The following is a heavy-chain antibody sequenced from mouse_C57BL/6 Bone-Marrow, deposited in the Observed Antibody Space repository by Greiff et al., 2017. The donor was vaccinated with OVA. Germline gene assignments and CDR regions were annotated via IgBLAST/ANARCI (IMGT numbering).Heavy chain of an antibody. V-gene: IGHV5-6*01. CDR2: ISSGGSYT. CDR1: GFTFSSYG. CDR3: ARQVYYYGSSYGFDY. D-gene: IGHD1-1*01. J-gene: IGHJ2*01. Sequence: VQLQQSGGDLVKPGGSLKLSCAASGFTFSSYGMSWVRQTPDKRLEWVATISSGGSYTYYPDSVKGRFTISRDNAKNTLYLQMSSLKSEDTAMYYCARQVYYYGSSYGFDYWGQGTTLTVSS.